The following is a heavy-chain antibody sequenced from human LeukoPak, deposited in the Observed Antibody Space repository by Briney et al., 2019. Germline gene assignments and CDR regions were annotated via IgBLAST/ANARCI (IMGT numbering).Heavy chain of an antibody. Sequence: GGSLRLSCAASGFTFSSYNMNWVRQAPGKGLEWVSSNSTSSRYIYYKDSVRGRFTISRDDAKNSLHLEMNSLRAEDTAVYYCARADCSSSTCYLRRSWFDPWGQGTLVTVSS. D-gene: IGHD2-2*01. J-gene: IGHJ5*02. V-gene: IGHV3-21*01. CDR3: ARADCSSSTCYLRRSWFDP. CDR2: NSTSSRYI. CDR1: GFTFSSYN.